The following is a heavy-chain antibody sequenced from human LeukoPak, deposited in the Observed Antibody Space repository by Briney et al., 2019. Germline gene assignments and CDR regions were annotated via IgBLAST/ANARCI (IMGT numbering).Heavy chain of an antibody. J-gene: IGHJ6*02. V-gene: IGHV4-4*07. CDR1: GGSISSYY. D-gene: IGHD5-12*01. CDR3: ARGVVATLRSYYYYGMDV. Sequence: PSETLSLTCTVSGGSISSYYWSWIRQPAGKGLEWIGRIYTSGSTNYNPSLKSRVTMPVGTSKNQFSLKLSSVTAADTAVYYCARGVVATLRSYYYYGMDVWGQGTTVTVSS. CDR2: IYTSGST.